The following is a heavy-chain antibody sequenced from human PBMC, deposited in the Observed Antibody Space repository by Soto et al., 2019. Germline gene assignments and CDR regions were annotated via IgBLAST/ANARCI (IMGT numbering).Heavy chain of an antibody. CDR2: NYHSGTT. Sequence: PSETLSLTCAVSGVTISTYYWSLLRQPPGKGLEWIGYNYHSGTTNYNPSLKSRVTISVDTSKNQFSLRLTSVTAADTAIYYCVREAYIGYGHAIDHWGQGTLVTSPQ. D-gene: IGHD5-12*01. J-gene: IGHJ4*02. CDR3: VREAYIGYGHAIDH. CDR1: GVTISTYY. V-gene: IGHV4-59*01.